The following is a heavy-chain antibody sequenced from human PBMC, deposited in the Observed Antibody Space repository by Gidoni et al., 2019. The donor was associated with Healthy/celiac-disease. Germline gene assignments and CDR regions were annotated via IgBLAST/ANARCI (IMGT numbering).Heavy chain of an antibody. CDR1: SVSNAW. J-gene: IGHJ4*02. Sequence: SVSNAWMNWVRQAPGKGLEWVGRIKSKTDGGTTDYAAPVKGRFTISRDDSKNTLYLQMNSLKTEDTAVYYCTTHLIVGATIAESCDYWGQGTLVTVSS. V-gene: IGHV3-15*07. D-gene: IGHD1-26*01. CDR2: IKSKTDGGTT. CDR3: TTHLIVGATIAESCDY.